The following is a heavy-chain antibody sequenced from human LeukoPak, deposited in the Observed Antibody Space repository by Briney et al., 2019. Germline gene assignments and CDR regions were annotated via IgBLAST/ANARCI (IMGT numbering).Heavy chain of an antibody. Sequence: GGSLRLSCAASGFTFSSYAMSWVRQAPGKGLEWVSAISGSGGSTYYADSVKGRFTISRDNSKNTLYLQMNSLRAEDTAVYYCAKDRRGANIVATRGYFDYWGQGTLVTVSS. CDR3: AKDRRGANIVATRGYFDY. V-gene: IGHV3-23*01. D-gene: IGHD5-12*01. CDR2: ISGSGGST. J-gene: IGHJ4*02. CDR1: GFTFSSYA.